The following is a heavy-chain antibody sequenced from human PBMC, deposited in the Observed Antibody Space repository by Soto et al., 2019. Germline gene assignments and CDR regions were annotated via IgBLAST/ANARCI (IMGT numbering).Heavy chain of an antibody. V-gene: IGHV3-74*01. Sequence: EMQLVESGGGLVQTGGSLRLSCVASGFTFSNYWMHWVRQDPGMGLVWVSSIRSDGTATQYAESLNGRFTVSRDNTKNTRYLQMTSLRAEDTAVYYCAKDLSWGQCDYWGQGTLVTVSS. CDR2: IRSDGTAT. J-gene: IGHJ4*02. CDR1: GFTFSNYW. CDR3: AKDLSWGQCDY. D-gene: IGHD3-16*01.